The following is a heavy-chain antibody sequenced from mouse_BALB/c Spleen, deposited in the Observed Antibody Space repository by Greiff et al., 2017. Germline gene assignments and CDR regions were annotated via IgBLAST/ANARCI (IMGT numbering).Heavy chain of an antibody. V-gene: IGHV5-6-5*01. CDR2: ISSGGST. CDR3: ERVLPIAVVGWYFDD. Sequence: EVMLVESGGGLVKPGGSLKLSCAASGFTFSSYAMSWVRQTPEKRLEWVASISSGGSTYYPDSVKGRFTISRDNARNILYLQMSSLRSEDTAMYYCERVLPIAVVGWYFDDWGAGTTVTVSS. J-gene: IGHJ1*01. CDR1: GFTFSSYA. D-gene: IGHD1-1*01.